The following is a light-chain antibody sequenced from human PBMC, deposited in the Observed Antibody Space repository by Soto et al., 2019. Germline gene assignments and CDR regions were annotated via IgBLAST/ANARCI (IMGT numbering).Light chain of an antibody. J-gene: IGKJ1*01. Sequence: DIQMTQSPSSLSASVGDIVTITCRASQSVSFWLAWYQQKPGKAPKLLIYKASTLESGVPSRFSGGGFGTEFTLTISSLQPDDYATYYCQQYQTFWTLGQGTKVDIK. CDR1: QSVSFW. CDR2: KAS. V-gene: IGKV1-5*03. CDR3: QQYQTFWT.